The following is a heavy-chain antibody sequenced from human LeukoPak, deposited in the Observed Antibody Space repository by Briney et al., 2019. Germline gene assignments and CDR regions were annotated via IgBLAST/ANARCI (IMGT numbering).Heavy chain of an antibody. CDR2: IIPILGIA. D-gene: IGHD1-26*01. Sequence: SVKVSCKASGGTFSSYAISWVRQAPGQGLEWMGRIIPILGIANYAQKFQGRVTITADKSTSTAYMELSSLRSEDTAVYYCARDSGSTYYFDYWGQGTLATVSS. V-gene: IGHV1-69*04. CDR1: GGTFSSYA. CDR3: ARDSGSTYYFDY. J-gene: IGHJ4*02.